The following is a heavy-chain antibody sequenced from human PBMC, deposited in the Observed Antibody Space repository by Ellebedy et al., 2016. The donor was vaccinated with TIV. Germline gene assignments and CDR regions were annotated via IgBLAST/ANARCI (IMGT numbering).Heavy chain of an antibody. CDR3: ARHSTVTTIGT. CDR1: DDSFRGSY. Sequence: MPSETLSLTCDVSDDSFRGSYLPWIRQSPGKGLEWIGEINPGGSTNYNPSLRSRVTISVDTSKNQFSLKLSSVTAADTAIFYCARHSTVTTIGTWGQGALVTVSS. V-gene: IGHV4-34*01. D-gene: IGHD4-17*01. J-gene: IGHJ5*02. CDR2: INPGGST.